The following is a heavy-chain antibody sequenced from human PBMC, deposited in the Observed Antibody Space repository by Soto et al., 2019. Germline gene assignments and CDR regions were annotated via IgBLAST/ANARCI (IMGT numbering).Heavy chain of an antibody. CDR1: GYTFTSYV. CDR2: ISAHNGNT. CDR3: ARGRYGDY. Sequence: QVHLVQSGAEVKKPGASVKVSCKASGYTFTSYVITWVRKAPGQGLKWMGWISAHNGNTDYAQKLQGRVIVTRDTSTSTAYMELRSLISDDTAVYYCARGRYGDYWGQGALVTVSS. J-gene: IGHJ4*02. D-gene: IGHD1-1*01. V-gene: IGHV1-18*01.